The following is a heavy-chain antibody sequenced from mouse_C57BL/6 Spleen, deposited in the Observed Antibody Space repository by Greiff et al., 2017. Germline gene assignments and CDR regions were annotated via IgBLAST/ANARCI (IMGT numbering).Heavy chain of an antibody. CDR3: AKRAYGSSWDWYFDV. CDR2: IWGGGST. J-gene: IGHJ1*03. D-gene: IGHD1-1*01. CDR1: GFSLTSYG. Sequence: QVQLQQSGPGLVAPSQSLSITCTVSGFSLTSYGVDWVRQPPGKGLEWLGVIWGGGSTNYNSALMSRLSISKDTSKSHVFLKMNSLQTDDTAMYYCAKRAYGSSWDWYFDVWGTGTTVTVSS. V-gene: IGHV2-9*01.